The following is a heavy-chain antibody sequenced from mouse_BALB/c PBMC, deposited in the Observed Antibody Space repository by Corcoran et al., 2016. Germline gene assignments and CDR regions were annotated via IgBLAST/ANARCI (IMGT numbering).Heavy chain of an antibody. D-gene: IGHD2-3*01. CDR1: GYSFTGYY. V-gene: IGHV1-26*01. Sequence: EVQLQQSGPELVKPGASVRISCKASGYSFTGYYMHWVKQRHVKSLEWIGRINPYNGATSYNQNFKDKASLTVDKSSSTAYMELHSLTSEDSAVYYCARGRDGYAMDYWGQGTLVTVSS. CDR3: ARGRDGYAMDY. J-gene: IGHJ4*01. CDR2: INPYNGAT.